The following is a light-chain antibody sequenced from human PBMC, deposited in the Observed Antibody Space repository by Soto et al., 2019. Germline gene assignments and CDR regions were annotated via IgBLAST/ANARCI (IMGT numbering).Light chain of an antibody. V-gene: IGKV1-16*02. CDR2: GAS. J-gene: IGKJ5*01. Sequence: DTQMTQSQSSLSASVADRVTITGRVSQDISKSLVWFQQKPGKAPKPLIYGASSLQNGVPSKFSGSGSGTDFTLTISSLQPEDFATYYCQQYKSYPITFGQGTLLEI. CDR3: QQYKSYPIT. CDR1: QDISKS.